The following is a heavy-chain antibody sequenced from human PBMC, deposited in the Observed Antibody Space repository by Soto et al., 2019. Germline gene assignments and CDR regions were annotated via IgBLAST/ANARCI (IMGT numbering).Heavy chain of an antibody. Sequence: PGGSLRLSCAASGFTFSDYYMTWIRQAPGSGPEWVSYISSSSGTISYANSVKGRFTISRDNAQNSLYLQMTSLRAEDTAVYYCARGTYRSKTDFDYWGQGTLVTVSS. V-gene: IGHV3-11*01. J-gene: IGHJ4*02. CDR1: GFTFSDYY. CDR2: ISSSSGTI. CDR3: ARGTYRSKTDFDY. D-gene: IGHD6-13*01.